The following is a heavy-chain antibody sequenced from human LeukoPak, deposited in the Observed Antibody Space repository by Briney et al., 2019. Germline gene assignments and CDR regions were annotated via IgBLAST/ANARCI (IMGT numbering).Heavy chain of an antibody. Sequence: GGSLRLSCAASGFTFSTYWMHWVRQAPGKGLVWVSAISGSGGSTYYADSVKGRFTISRDNSKNTLYLQMNSLRAEDTAVYYCAKSGSGWYNRVYWGQGTLVTVSS. D-gene: IGHD6-19*01. V-gene: IGHV3-23*01. CDR1: GFTFSTYW. CDR3: AKSGSGWYNRVY. CDR2: ISGSGGST. J-gene: IGHJ4*02.